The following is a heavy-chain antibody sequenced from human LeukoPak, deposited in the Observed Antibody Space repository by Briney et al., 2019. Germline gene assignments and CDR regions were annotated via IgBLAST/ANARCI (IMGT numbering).Heavy chain of an antibody. CDR3: AKDRDAYYYGSGPFDY. CDR2: ISYDGSNK. D-gene: IGHD3-10*01. J-gene: IGHJ4*02. V-gene: IGHV3-30*18. CDR1: GFTFSSYG. Sequence: GGSLRLSCAASGFTFSSYGMHWVRQAPGKGLEWVAVISYDGSNKYYADSVKGRFTISRDNSKNTLYLQMNSLRAEDTAVYYCAKDRDAYYYGSGPFDYWGQGTLVTVSS.